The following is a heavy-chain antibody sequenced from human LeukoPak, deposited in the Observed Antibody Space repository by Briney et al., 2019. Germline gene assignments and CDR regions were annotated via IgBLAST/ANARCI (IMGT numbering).Heavy chain of an antibody. CDR1: GGSISTYY. D-gene: IGHD3-10*01. J-gene: IGHJ4*02. CDR3: ARAYGSGSYPISN. CDR2: ISYSGST. V-gene: IGHV4-59*01. Sequence: SETLSLTCSVSGGSISTYYWSWIRQPPGEGLEWIGYISYSGSTNCNPSLKSRVTISIDTSKNQFSLKLSSVTAADTAVYYCARAYGSGSYPISNWGQGTLVTVSS.